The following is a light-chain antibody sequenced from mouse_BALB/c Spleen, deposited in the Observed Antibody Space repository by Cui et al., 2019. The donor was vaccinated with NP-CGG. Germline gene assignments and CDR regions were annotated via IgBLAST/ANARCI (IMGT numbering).Light chain of an antibody. CDR2: GTN. CDR1: TGAVTTTNY. V-gene: IGLV1*01. J-gene: IGLJ1*01. CDR3: ALWYSNHWV. Sequence: QAVVTQETAPTTSPGETVILTCRSNTGAVTTTNYANWVQEKPDHLFTGLIGGTNNRVPGVPARFSGSLIGDKAALTITGAQTEDEAIYFCALWYSNHWVFGGGTRLTVL.